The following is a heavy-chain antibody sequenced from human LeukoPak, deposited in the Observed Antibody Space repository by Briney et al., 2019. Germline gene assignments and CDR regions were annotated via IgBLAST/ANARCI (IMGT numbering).Heavy chain of an antibody. V-gene: IGHV4-34*01. Sequence: PSETLSLTCAVYGGSFSGYYWSWIRQPPGKGLEWIGEINHSGSTNYNPSLKSRVTISVDTSKNQFSLKLSSVTAADTAVYYCARSGTMVRGVIITRKDYDYYYGMDVWGKGTTVTVSS. CDR2: INHSGST. CDR1: GGSFSGYY. J-gene: IGHJ6*04. CDR3: ARSGTMVRGVIITRKDYDYYYGMDV. D-gene: IGHD3-10*01.